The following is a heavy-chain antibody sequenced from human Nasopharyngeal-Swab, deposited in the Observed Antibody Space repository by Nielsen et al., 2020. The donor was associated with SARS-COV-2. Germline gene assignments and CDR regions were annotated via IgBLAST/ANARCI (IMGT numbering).Heavy chain of an antibody. CDR1: GYTVSTYG. CDR3: ARVGDGFNYRYYYYYDMDV. CDR2: INAYNDNT. D-gene: IGHD5-24*01. J-gene: IGHJ6*02. Sequence: ASVKVSCKASGYTVSTYGITWVRQAPGQGLEWMGWINAYNDNTNYVQKLQGRVTMTTDTSRSTAYMELRSLRSGDTAVYYCARVGDGFNYRYYYYYDMDVWGQGTTVTVSS. V-gene: IGHV1-18*01.